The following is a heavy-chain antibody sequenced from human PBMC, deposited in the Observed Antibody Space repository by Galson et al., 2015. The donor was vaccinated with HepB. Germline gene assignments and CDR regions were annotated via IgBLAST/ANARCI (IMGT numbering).Heavy chain of an antibody. J-gene: IGHJ3*01. CDR3: AREASGAFDL. CDR1: GGTFNNYA. V-gene: IGHV1-69*13. D-gene: IGHD6-6*01. Sequence: SVKVSCKASGGTFNNYAINWVRQAPGQGLEWMGGILPMSGAPNYAPKFRGRVTITADESTGTANMELSSLRSDDTAVYFCAREASGAFDLWGQGTMVTVSS. CDR2: ILPMSGAP.